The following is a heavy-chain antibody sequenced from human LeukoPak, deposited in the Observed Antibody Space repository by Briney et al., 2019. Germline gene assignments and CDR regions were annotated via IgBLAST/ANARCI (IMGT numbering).Heavy chain of an antibody. CDR1: GGSFSGYY. V-gene: IGHV4-34*01. CDR2: INHSGST. CDR3: ARGCTRASYSYGRAGSPFDY. J-gene: IGHJ4*02. D-gene: IGHD5-18*01. Sequence: SETLSLTCAVYGGSFSGYYWSWIRQPPGKGLEWIGEINHSGSTNYNPSLKSRVTISVDTSKNQFSLKLSSVTAADTAVYYCARGCTRASYSYGRAGSPFDYWGQGTLVTVSS.